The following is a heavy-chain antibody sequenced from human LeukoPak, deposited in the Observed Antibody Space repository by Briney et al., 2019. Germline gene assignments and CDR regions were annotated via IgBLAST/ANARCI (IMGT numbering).Heavy chain of an antibody. D-gene: IGHD4-17*01. CDR1: GFTFDSFA. CDR2: ISGSGASS. CDR3: AKRPTTVTTFGRDY. J-gene: IGHJ4*02. Sequence: GGSLRLSCAASGFTFDSFAMSWVRQAPGKGLEWLSAISGSGASSYYGDSVKGRFTISRDNSRDTLYLQMDSLRAEDTAVYYCAKRPTTVTTFGRDYWGQGTLVTVSS. V-gene: IGHV3-23*01.